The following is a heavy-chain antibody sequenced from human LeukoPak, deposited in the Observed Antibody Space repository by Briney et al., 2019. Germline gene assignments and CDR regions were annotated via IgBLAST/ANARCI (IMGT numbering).Heavy chain of an antibody. D-gene: IGHD6-13*01. V-gene: IGHV3-9*01. J-gene: IGHJ4*02. CDR1: GFTLDDYG. CDR2: ISWNSASV. CDR3: AKDYGYSSRWYDY. Sequence: GGSLRLSCEASGFTLDDYGMHWVRQAPGTGLEWVSTISWNSASVGYVDSVQGRFTISRDNAKKTLYLQMNSLRPEDTALYYCAKDYGYSSRWYDYWGQGTLVTVSS.